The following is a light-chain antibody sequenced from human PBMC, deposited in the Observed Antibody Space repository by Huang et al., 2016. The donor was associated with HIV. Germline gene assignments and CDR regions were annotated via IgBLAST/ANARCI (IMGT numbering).Light chain of an antibody. J-gene: IGKJ3*01. CDR3: MQTLQTPFFT. CDR2: VGS. V-gene: IGKV2-28*01. CDR1: QSLMDSNGYNS. Sequence: IVMTQFPLYLPVTPGEPASISCMSSQSLMDSNGYNSLDWYLQKPGQSPQLLIYVGSNRASGVPDRFSGSGSGGHFTLQISSVEAEDVGVYYCMQTLQTPFFTFGPGTRVDI.